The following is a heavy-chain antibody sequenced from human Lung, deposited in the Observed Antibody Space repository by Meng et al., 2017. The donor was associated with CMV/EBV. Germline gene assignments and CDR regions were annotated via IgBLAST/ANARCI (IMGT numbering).Heavy chain of an antibody. J-gene: IGHJ6*02. CDR1: DFHFSCYG. CDR3: AKARAVTVTPGMDV. Sequence: VYVWGSGGGGGQPGGSLERSCAWSDFHFSCYGMHWVRQAPGKGLEWVEFIRYDGSNKYYADSVKGRFTISRDNSKNTLYLQMNSLRAEDTAVYYCAKARAVTVTPGMDVWGQGTTVTVSS. V-gene: IGHV3-30*02. CDR2: IRYDGSNK. D-gene: IGHD4-17*01.